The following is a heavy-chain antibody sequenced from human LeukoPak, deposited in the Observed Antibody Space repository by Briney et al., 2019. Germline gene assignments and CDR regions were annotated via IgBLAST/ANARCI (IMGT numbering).Heavy chain of an antibody. V-gene: IGHV1-46*01. CDR1: GGISSRYA. CDR3: ARGNPVDY. Sequence: ASVKVSCKASGGISSRYAISWVRQAPGQGLEWMGIINPSGDSTSYAQKFQGRVTMTRDTSTSTVYLEVSSLRSEDTAVFYCARGNPVDYWGQGTLVTVSS. J-gene: IGHJ4*02. CDR2: INPSGDST. D-gene: IGHD2/OR15-2a*01.